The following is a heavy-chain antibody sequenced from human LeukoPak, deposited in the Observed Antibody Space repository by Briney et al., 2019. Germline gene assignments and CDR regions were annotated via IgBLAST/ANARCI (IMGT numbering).Heavy chain of an antibody. CDR3: ARESDSSGWYDS. V-gene: IGHV3-43*02. D-gene: IGHD3-22*01. J-gene: IGHJ5*01. CDR2: ISGDGGST. Sequence: GGSLRLSCAAPGFSFDDYAIHWVRQAQGPGLEWVSLISGDGGSTFYADSVKSRFTISRDNSKNSLYLQMSSLRSEDTALYYCARESDSSGWYDSWGQGTLVTVSS. CDR1: GFSFDDYA.